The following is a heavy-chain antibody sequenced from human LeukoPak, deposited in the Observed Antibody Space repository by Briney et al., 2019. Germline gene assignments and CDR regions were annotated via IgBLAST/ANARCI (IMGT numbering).Heavy chain of an antibody. V-gene: IGHV1-2*02. CDR1: GYTFTSYY. CDR3: ARDLELDYYYGMDV. CDR2: INPNSGGT. J-gene: IGHJ6*02. D-gene: IGHD1-1*01. Sequence: ASVKVSCKASGYTFTSYYIHWVRQAPGQGLEWMGWINPNSGGTNYAQKFQGRVTMTRDTSISTAYMELSRLRSDDTAVYYCARDLELDYYYGMDVWGQGTTVTVSS.